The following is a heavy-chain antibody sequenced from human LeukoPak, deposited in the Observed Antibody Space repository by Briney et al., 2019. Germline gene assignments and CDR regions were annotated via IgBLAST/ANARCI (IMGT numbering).Heavy chain of an antibody. V-gene: IGHV6-1*01. Sequence: SQTLSLTCAISGDSVSSNSAAWNWIRQSPSRGLEWLARTYYRSKWYSDYAASVKSRITINPDTSKNQFSLQLNSVTPEDTGVYYCSRFRDSTPVATDAFDVWGQGTRVTVAS. CDR3: SRFRDSTPVATDAFDV. J-gene: IGHJ3*01. CDR2: TYYRSKWYS. CDR1: GDSVSSNSAA. D-gene: IGHD4-23*01.